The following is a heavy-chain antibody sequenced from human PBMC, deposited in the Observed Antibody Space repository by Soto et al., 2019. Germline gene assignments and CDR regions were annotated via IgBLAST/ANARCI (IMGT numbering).Heavy chain of an antibody. Sequence: GGSLRLSCAASGFTFSSYAMHWVRQAPGKGLEWVAVISYDGSNKYYADSVKGRFTISRDNSKNTLYLQMNSLRAEDTAVYYCARAPGFTPSYDSSGRYFDYWGQGTLVTVSS. J-gene: IGHJ4*02. CDR3: ARAPGFTPSYDSSGRYFDY. CDR1: GFTFSSYA. D-gene: IGHD3-22*01. CDR2: ISYDGSNK. V-gene: IGHV3-30-3*01.